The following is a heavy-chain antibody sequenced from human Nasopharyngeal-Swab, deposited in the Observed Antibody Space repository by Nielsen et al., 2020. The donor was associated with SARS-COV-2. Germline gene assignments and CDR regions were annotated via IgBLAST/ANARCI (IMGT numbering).Heavy chain of an antibody. CDR2: IYHSGST. V-gene: IGHV4-4*02. Sequence: SETLSLTCAVSGGSISSSNWWSWVRQPPGKGLEWIVEIYHSGSTNYNPSLKSRVTISVDESKNQFSLKLSSVTAADTAVYFCARDVVGATTTDAFDIWGQGTMVTVSS. CDR3: ARDVVGATTTDAFDI. D-gene: IGHD1-26*01. J-gene: IGHJ3*02. CDR1: GGSISSSNW.